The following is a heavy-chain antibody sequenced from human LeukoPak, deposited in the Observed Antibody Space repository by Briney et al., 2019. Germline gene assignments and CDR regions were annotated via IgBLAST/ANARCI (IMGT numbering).Heavy chain of an antibody. D-gene: IGHD3-9*01. CDR1: GFTFSSYG. CDR2: ISYDGSNK. J-gene: IGHJ4*02. Sequence: GGSLRLSCAASGFTFSSYGMHWVRQAPGKGLEWVAVISYDGSNKYYADSVKGRFTISRDNSKNTLYLQMNSLRAEDTAVYYCAKNYDILTGPSPHFDYWGQGTLVTVSS. V-gene: IGHV3-30*18. CDR3: AKNYDILTGPSPHFDY.